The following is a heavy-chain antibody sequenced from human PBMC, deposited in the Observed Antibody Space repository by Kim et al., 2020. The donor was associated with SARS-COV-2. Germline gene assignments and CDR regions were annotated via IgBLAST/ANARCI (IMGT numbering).Heavy chain of an antibody. CDR3: ARYIRATLTYYFDS. CDR1: GGSISSSRYF. CDR2: IYYTGST. J-gene: IGHJ4*02. D-gene: IGHD4-4*01. V-gene: IGHV4-39*01. Sequence: SETLSLTCTVSGGSISSSRYFWGWIRQPPGKGLEWIGSIYYTGSTYYNPSLKSRVTISVDTSKNQFSLKLSSVTAADTAVYYCARYIRATLTYYFDSWGQGTLVTVSS.